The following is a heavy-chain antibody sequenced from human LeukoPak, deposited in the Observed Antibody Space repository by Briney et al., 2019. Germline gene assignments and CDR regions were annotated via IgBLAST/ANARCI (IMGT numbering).Heavy chain of an antibody. CDR3: ARDGVVPAAMVGYYNGMDV. J-gene: IGHJ6*02. CDR2: IIPIFGTA. CDR1: GGTFSSYA. V-gene: IGHV1-69*13. D-gene: IGHD2-2*01. Sequence: ASVKVSCKASGGTFSSYAISWVRQAPGQGLEWMGGIIPIFGTANYAQKFQGRVTITADESTSTAYMELSSLRSEDTAVYYCARDGVVPAAMVGYYNGMDVWGQGTTVTVSS.